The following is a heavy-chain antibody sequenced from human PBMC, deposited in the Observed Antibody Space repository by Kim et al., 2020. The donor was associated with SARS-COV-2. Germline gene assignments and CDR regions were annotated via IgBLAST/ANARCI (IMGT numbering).Heavy chain of an antibody. CDR2: ISRSGGDT. D-gene: IGHD2-15*01. CDR3: VKGGGGEY. CDR1: GFIFNTYG. J-gene: IGHJ4*02. V-gene: IGHV3-23*01. Sequence: GGSLRLSCAASGFIFNTYGMMWVRQAPGKGLEWVSSISRSGGDTYYADSVKGRFTISRDNSKNTLFMQMNSLRAEDTALYYCVKGGGGEYWGQGTLVTVSS.